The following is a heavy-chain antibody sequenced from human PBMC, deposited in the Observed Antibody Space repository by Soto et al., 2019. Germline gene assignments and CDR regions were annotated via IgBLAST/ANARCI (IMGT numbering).Heavy chain of an antibody. CDR2: ISAYNGNK. V-gene: IGHV1-18*01. D-gene: IGHD3-3*01. Sequence: VQLVQSGAEVKKPGASVKVSCKASGYTFTSYGISWVRQAPGQGLEWMGWISAYNGNKNYAKKLQGRVTMTTDTSTSTAYMELRSLRSDDTAVYYCARTNVDFWSGYYYYYMDVWGKGTTVTVSS. CDR3: ARTNVDFWSGYYYYYMDV. CDR1: GYTFTSYG. J-gene: IGHJ6*03.